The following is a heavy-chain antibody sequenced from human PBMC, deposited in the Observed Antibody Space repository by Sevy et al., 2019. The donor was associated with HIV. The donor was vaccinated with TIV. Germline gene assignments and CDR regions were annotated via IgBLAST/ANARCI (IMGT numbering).Heavy chain of an antibody. CDR2: ISPSGGSR. V-gene: IGHV1-46*01. Sequence: ASVKVSCKASGYTFTSYYMHWVRQAPGQGLKWMGMISPSGGSRSYAQKFQGRVTMTRDTSTSIVYMELSSLRSEDTAVYYCARDTGTSITARPSAFDIWGQGTMVTVSS. CDR1: GYTFTSYY. D-gene: IGHD6-6*01. J-gene: IGHJ3*02. CDR3: ARDTGTSITARPSAFDI.